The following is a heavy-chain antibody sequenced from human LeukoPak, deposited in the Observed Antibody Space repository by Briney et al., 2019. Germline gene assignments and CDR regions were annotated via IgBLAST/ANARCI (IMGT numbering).Heavy chain of an antibody. CDR2: ISNDGSKK. CDR3: AKDRYSYAFEYSDS. D-gene: IGHD5-18*01. J-gene: IGHJ4*02. V-gene: IGHV3-30*18. Sequence: GGSLRLSCAASGFTFSSYGMHWVRQAPGKGLDWVAVISNDGSKKYFADSVKGRFTISRDNSKNTLSLQVSSLRTEDTAVYYCAKDRYSYAFEYSDSWGQGTLVTVSS. CDR1: GFTFSSYG.